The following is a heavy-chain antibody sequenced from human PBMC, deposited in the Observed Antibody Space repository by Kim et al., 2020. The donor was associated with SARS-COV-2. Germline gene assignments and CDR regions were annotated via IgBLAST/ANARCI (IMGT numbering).Heavy chain of an antibody. CDR1: GFTFSSYG. J-gene: IGHJ6*02. Sequence: GGSLRLSCAASGFTFSSYGMHWVRQAPGKGLEWVAVIWYDESNKYYADSVKGRFTISRDNSKNTLYLQMNSLRAEDTAVYYCARVVVARGYYYYGMDVWGQGATVTVSS. CDR2: IWYDESNK. D-gene: IGHD2-15*01. CDR3: ARVVVARGYYYYGMDV. V-gene: IGHV3-33*01.